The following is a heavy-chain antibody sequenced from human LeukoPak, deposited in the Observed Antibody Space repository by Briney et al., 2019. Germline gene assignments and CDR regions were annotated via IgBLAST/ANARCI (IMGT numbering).Heavy chain of an antibody. J-gene: IGHJ4*02. CDR2: IYYSGST. CDR3: ARVVKYDFWSGPNIDY. D-gene: IGHD3-3*01. Sequence: PSETLSLTCTVSGGSISSYYWSWIRQPPGKGLEWIGYIYYSGSTYYNPSLKSRVTISVDTSKNQFSLNLSSVTAADTAVYYCARVVKYDFWSGPNIDYWGQGTLVTVSS. CDR1: GGSISSYY. V-gene: IGHV4-59*08.